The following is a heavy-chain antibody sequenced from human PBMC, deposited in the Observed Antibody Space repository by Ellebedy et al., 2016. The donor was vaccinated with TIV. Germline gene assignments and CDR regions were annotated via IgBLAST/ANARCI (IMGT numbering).Heavy chain of an antibody. V-gene: IGHV4-39*01. CDR1: GGSITSSGYY. CDR3: ARSSMIVVVPFDY. Sequence: MPSETLSLTCTVSGGSITSSGYYWGWIRQPPGKGLEWIGRIYYSGSTYYNPSLNSRVTISVDTSKKQFSLKLSSVTAADTAVYYCARSSMIVVVPFDYWGQGTLVTVSS. D-gene: IGHD3-22*01. J-gene: IGHJ4*02. CDR2: IYYSGST.